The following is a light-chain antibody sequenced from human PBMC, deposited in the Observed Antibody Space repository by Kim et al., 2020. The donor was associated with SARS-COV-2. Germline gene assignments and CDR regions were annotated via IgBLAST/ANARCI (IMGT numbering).Light chain of an antibody. CDR1: SSNNGAGYD. CDR3: QSYDSSLSGYV. CDR2: GNS. V-gene: IGLV1-40*01. Sequence: QRVTISCTGRSSNNGAGYDVHWYQQLPGTAPKLLIYGNSNRPSGVPDRFSGSKSGTSASLAITGLQAEDEADYYCQSYDSSLSGYVFGTGTKVTVL. J-gene: IGLJ1*01.